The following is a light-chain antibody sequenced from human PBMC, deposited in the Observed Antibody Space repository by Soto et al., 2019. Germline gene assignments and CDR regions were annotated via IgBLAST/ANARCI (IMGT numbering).Light chain of an antibody. Sequence: EIVLTQSPGTLSLSPGERATLSCRASQSVSSSYLAWYQQKPGQGPRLLIYGASSRATGIPDRFSGSGSGTDFTLTISRLEPEDFAVYYCQQYGSSPVTFGQGTKLEIK. CDR3: QQYGSSPVT. V-gene: IGKV3-20*01. J-gene: IGKJ2*01. CDR1: QSVSSSY. CDR2: GAS.